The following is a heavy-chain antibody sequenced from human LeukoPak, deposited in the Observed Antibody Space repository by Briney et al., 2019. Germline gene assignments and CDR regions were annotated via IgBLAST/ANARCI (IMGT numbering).Heavy chain of an antibody. Sequence: GGSLRLSCAASGFTFSSYWMSWVRQAPGKGLEWVANIKQDGSEKYYVDSVKGRFTISRDNAKNSLYLQMNSLRAEDTAVYYCARDQPFWFPYYYYYGMDVWGQGTTVTVSS. CDR2: IKQDGSEK. CDR1: GFTFSSYW. CDR3: ARDQPFWFPYYYYYGMDV. J-gene: IGHJ6*02. V-gene: IGHV3-7*03. D-gene: IGHD3-3*01.